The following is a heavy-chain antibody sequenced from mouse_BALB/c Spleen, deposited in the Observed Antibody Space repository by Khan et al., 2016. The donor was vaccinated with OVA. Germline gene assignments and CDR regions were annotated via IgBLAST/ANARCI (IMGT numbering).Heavy chain of an antibody. V-gene: IGHV14-3*02. J-gene: IGHJ2*01. Sequence: VRLQQSGAELVKPGASVKLSCTASGFNIKDTYMHWVKQRPEQGLEWIGRIDPANGNTKYDPKFQGKATITTDTSSNTAYLQLSSLTPEDTAVYYCARMARKWGQGTTLTVSS. CDR3: ARMARK. CDR1: GFNIKDTY. CDR2: IDPANGNT.